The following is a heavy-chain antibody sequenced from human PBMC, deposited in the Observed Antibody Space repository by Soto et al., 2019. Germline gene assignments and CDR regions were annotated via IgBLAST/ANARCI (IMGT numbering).Heavy chain of an antibody. CDR2: ISGSGGST. Sequence: GGSLRLSCAASGFTFSSYSMSWVRQAPGKGLEWVSAISGSGGSTYYADSVKGRFTISRVNSKNTLYLQMNSLRAEDTAVYYCAKDSSYYDFWSGPSDVWGKGTTVTVSS. CDR1: GFTFSSYS. J-gene: IGHJ6*04. V-gene: IGHV3-23*01. CDR3: AKDSSYYDFWSGPSDV. D-gene: IGHD3-3*01.